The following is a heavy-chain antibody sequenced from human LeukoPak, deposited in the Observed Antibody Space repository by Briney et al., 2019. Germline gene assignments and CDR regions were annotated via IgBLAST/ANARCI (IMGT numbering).Heavy chain of an antibody. D-gene: IGHD2/OR15-2a*01. Sequence: SETLSLTCAVYGGSFSGYYWSWIRQPPGKGLEWIGEINHSGSTNYNPSLKSRVTISVDTSKNQFSLKLSSVTAADTAVYYCARDEVSIYGSYYYMGVWGKGTTVTVSS. CDR2: INHSGST. J-gene: IGHJ6*03. V-gene: IGHV4-34*01. CDR3: ARDEVSIYGSYYYMGV. CDR1: GGSFSGYY.